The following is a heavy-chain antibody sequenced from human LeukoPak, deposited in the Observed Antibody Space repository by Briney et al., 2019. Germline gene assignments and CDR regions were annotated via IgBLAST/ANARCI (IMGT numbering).Heavy chain of an antibody. D-gene: IGHD3-3*01. CDR1: GGTFSSYA. V-gene: IGHV1-69*05. Sequence: SVKVSCKASGGTFSSYAISWVRQAPGQGLEWMGGVIPIFGTANYAQKFQGRVTITTDESTSTAYMELSSLRSEDTAVYYCASALDDAFDVWGQGTMVTVSS. CDR3: ASALDDAFDV. CDR2: VIPIFGTA. J-gene: IGHJ3*01.